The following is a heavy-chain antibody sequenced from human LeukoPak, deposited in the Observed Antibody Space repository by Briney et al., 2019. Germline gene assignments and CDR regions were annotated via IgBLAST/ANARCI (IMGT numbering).Heavy chain of an antibody. Sequence: GASVKVSCKASGYTFTGYYMHWVRQAPGQGLEWMGWINPNSGGTYYAQKFQGRVTMNRDTSISTAYMELSRLRSDDTAVYYCTKNYYDSGDYYYFDYWGQGTLVTVSS. CDR2: INPNSGGT. V-gene: IGHV1-2*02. CDR3: TKNYYDSGDYYYFDY. CDR1: GYTFTGYY. J-gene: IGHJ4*02. D-gene: IGHD3-22*01.